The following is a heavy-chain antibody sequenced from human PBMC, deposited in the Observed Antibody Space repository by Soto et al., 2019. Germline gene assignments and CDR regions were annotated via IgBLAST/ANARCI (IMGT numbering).Heavy chain of an antibody. CDR1: GGTFSSYA. CDR2: IIPIFGTA. Sequence: GPSVKVSCKASGGTFSSYAISWVRQAPGQGLEWMGGIIPIFGTANYAQKFQGRVTITADESTSTAYMELSSLRSEDTAVYYCAKNSYGLLSLFDYWGQGTLVTVSS. D-gene: IGHD5-18*01. J-gene: IGHJ4*02. V-gene: IGHV1-69*13. CDR3: AKNSYGLLSLFDY.